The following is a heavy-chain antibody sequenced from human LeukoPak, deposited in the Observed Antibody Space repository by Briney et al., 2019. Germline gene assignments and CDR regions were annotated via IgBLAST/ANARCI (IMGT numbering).Heavy chain of an antibody. CDR2: IKQDGSEK. CDR1: GSMFSSHW. J-gene: IGHJ4*02. CDR3: ARGDIVGATTTPFDY. V-gene: IGHV3-7*04. D-gene: IGHD1-26*01. Sequence: GRSRRLSCGASGSMFSSHWMSWVRQDPGEWRERVANIKQDGSEKNYVDSVKGRFTISRDNAKNSLYLQMNSLRVEDTAVYYCARGDIVGATTTPFDYWGQGTLVTVSS.